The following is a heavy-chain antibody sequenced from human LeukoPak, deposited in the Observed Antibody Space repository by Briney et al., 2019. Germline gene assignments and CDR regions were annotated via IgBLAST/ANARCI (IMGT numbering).Heavy chain of an antibody. CDR3: ARDLGYGDYFYYGMDV. J-gene: IGHJ6*02. CDR2: FDPEDGET. Sequence: ASVKVSCKVSGYTLTELSMHWVRQAPGKGLEWMGGFDPEDGETIYAQKFQGRVTMTEDTSTDTAYMELSSLRSEDMAVYYCARDLGYGDYFYYGMDVWGQGTTVTVSS. D-gene: IGHD4-17*01. CDR1: GYTLTELS. V-gene: IGHV1-24*01.